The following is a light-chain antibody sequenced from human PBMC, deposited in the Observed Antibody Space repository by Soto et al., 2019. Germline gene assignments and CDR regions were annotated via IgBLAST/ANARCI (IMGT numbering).Light chain of an antibody. CDR3: SSYAGSNSVL. CDR1: SSDVGGYNY. J-gene: IGLJ2*01. V-gene: IGLV2-8*01. CDR2: EVT. Sequence: QSALTQPPSASGSPGQSVTISCTGMSSDVGGYNYVSWYQQHPGEAPKLMIYEVTKRPSGVPDRFSGSKSGNTASLTVSGLQAEDEADYYCSSYAGSNSVLFGGGTKLTVL.